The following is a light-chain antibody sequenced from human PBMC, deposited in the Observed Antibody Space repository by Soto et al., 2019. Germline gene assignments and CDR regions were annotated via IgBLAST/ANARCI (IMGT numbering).Light chain of an antibody. CDR2: SNN. J-gene: IGLJ1*01. V-gene: IGLV1-44*01. CDR3: AAWDDSLNGYV. CDR1: SSNIGSNT. Sequence: SVVTQAPPACGAPGARGNKSCSGNSSNIGSNTVNWYQQLPGTAPKLLIYSNNQRPSGVPDRFSGSKSGTSASLAISGLQSEDEADYYCAAWDDSLNGYVFGTGTKVTVL.